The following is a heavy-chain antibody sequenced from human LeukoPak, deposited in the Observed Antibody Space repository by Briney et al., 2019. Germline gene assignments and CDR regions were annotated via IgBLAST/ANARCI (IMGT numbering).Heavy chain of an antibody. CDR2: INHSGST. V-gene: IGHV4-34*01. J-gene: IGHJ6*03. CDR1: GGSISSYY. CDR3: ARLPEFDYYYCYMDV. Sequence: PSETLSLTCTVSGGSISSYYWSWIRQPPGKGLEWIGEINHSGSTNYNPSLKSRVTISVDTSKNQFSLKLSSVTAADTAVYYCARLPEFDYYYCYMDVWGKGTTVTISS. D-gene: IGHD3-10*01.